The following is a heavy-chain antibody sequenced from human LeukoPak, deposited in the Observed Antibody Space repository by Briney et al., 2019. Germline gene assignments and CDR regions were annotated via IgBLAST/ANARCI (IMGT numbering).Heavy chain of an antibody. CDR2: IYHSGST. Sequence: SGTLSLTCAVSGGSISGSNWWSWVRQPPGKGLEWIGEIYHSGSTNYNPSLKSRVTISVDKSKNQFSLKLSSVTAADTAVYYCARGIVAAAGTWDWFGPWGQGTLVTVSS. CDR3: ARGIVAAAGTWDWFGP. D-gene: IGHD6-13*01. V-gene: IGHV4-4*02. J-gene: IGHJ5*02. CDR1: GGSISGSNW.